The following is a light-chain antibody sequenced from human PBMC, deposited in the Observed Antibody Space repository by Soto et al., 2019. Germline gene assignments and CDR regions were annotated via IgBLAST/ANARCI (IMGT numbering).Light chain of an antibody. V-gene: IGLV2-11*01. CDR3: CSYPGSGTLV. CDR1: NSDIGNYNY. J-gene: IGLJ3*02. CDR2: DVS. Sequence: QSALTQPRSVSGSPGQSVTISCTGTNSDIGNYNYVSWYQQHPGKNPKVMIYDVSKRPSEVPDRCSGSKPGNTASRTIDGLKDEDEADYYCCSYPGSGTLVFGGGTKLTVL.